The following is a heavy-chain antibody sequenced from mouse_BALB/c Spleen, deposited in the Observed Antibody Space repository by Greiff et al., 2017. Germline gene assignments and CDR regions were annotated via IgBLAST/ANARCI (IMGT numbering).Heavy chain of an antibody. CDR2: ISYDGSN. D-gene: IGHD2-1*01. CDR3: ARDYGNYYAMDY. V-gene: IGHV3-6*02. CDR1: GYSITSGYF. Sequence: EVQRVESGPGLVKPSQSLSLTCSVTGYSITSGYFWYWIRQFPGNILEWMGYISYDGSNNYNPSLKNRISITSDTSKNQFFLKLNSVTTEDTATYYCARDYGNYYAMDYWGQGTSVTVSS. J-gene: IGHJ4*01.